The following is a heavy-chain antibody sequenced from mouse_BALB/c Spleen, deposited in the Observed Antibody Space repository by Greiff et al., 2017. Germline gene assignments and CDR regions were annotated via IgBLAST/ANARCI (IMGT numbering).Heavy chain of an antibody. CDR1: GYTFTSYW. V-gene: IGHV1-61*01. J-gene: IGHJ3*01. Sequence: QVQLKQPGAELVRPGASVKLSCKASGYTFTSYWMNWVKQRPGQGLEWIGMIDPSDSETHYNQMFKDKATLTVDKSSSTAYMQLSSLTSEDSAVYYCAKEEVYGNGAWFAYWGQGTLVTVSA. CDR3: AKEEVYGNGAWFAY. D-gene: IGHD2-1*01. CDR2: IDPSDSET.